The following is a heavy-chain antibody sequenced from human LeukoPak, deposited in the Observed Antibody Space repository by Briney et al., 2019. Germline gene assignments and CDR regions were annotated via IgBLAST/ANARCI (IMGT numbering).Heavy chain of an antibody. CDR2: IYYSGST. J-gene: IGHJ4*02. D-gene: IGHD2-21*01. CDR3: ARHRDGGYLYYFDY. V-gene: IGHV4-39*07. CDR1: GGSISSSSYY. Sequence: PSETLSLTCTVSGGSISSSSYYWGWIRQPPGKGLEWIGSIYYSGSTYYNPSLKSRVTISLDTSKNQFSLKLSSVTAADTAVYYCARHRDGGYLYYFDYWGQGTLVTVSS.